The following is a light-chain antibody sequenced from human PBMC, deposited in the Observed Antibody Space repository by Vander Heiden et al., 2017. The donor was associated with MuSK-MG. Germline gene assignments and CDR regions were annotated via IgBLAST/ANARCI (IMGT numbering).Light chain of an antibody. J-gene: IGKJ3*01. CDR3: QQRSTWPS. V-gene: IGKV3-11*01. Sequence: STGTLSLSPGERATLSCRASQSVSSYLAWYQQKPGQAPRLLIYDASNRATGIPARFSGSGSGTDFTLTIRSLEPEDFAVYYCQQRSTWPSFGPGTKVDIK. CDR2: DAS. CDR1: QSVSSY.